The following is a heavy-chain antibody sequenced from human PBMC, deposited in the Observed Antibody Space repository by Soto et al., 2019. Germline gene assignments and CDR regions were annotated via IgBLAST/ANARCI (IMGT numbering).Heavy chain of an antibody. CDR2: ISAYNGNT. CDR3: ARYYYGSGSPYYYYYYMDV. D-gene: IGHD3-10*01. Sequence: VKVSCKASGYTFTSYGISWVRQAPGQGLEWMGWISAYNGNTNYAQKLQGRVTMTTDTSTSTAYMELRSLRSDDTAVYYCARYYYGSGSPYYYYYYMDVWGKGTTVTVSS. CDR1: GYTFTSYG. J-gene: IGHJ6*03. V-gene: IGHV1-18*01.